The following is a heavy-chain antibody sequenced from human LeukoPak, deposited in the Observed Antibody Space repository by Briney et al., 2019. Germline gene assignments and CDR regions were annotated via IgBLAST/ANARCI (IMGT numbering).Heavy chain of an antibody. CDR1: GFTFSSYA. CDR2: ISGSGGST. D-gene: IGHD2-15*01. CDR3: AKNVVVAATARYYYYYMDV. Sequence: GGSLRLSCAASGFTFSSYAMSWVRQAPGKGLEWVSAISGSGGSTYYADSVKGRFTISRDNSKNTLYLQMNSPRAEDTAVYYCAKNVVVAATARYYYYYMDVWGKGTTVTVSS. J-gene: IGHJ6*03. V-gene: IGHV3-23*01.